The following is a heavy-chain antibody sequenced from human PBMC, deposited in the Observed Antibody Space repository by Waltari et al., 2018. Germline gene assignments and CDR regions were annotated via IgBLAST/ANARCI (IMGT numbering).Heavy chain of an antibody. CDR1: GFTFSSSE. CDR3: ARGGSSKGYYYDSSGADY. J-gene: IGHJ4*02. CDR2: ISSSGSTI. V-gene: IGHV3-48*03. D-gene: IGHD3-22*01. Sequence: EVQLVASGGGLVQPGGSLRLSCAASGFTFSSSEMKSVRQAPGTGLECVSYISSSGSTIYYADSVKGRFTISRDNAKNSLYLQMNSLRAEDTAVYYCARGGSSKGYYYDSSGADYWGQGTLVTVSS.